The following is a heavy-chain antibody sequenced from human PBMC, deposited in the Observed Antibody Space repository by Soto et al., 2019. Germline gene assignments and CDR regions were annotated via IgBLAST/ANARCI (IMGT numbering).Heavy chain of an antibody. J-gene: IGHJ6*02. Sequence: QPGGSLRLSCAASGFTFSSYGMHWVRQAPGKGLEWVAVISYDGSNKYYADSVKGRFTISRDNSKNTLYLQMNSLRAEDTAVYYCAKDAWFGELPPTYYYYYGMDVWGQGTTVTVSS. V-gene: IGHV3-30*18. CDR1: GFTFSSYG. CDR3: AKDAWFGELPPTYYYYYGMDV. D-gene: IGHD3-10*01. CDR2: ISYDGSNK.